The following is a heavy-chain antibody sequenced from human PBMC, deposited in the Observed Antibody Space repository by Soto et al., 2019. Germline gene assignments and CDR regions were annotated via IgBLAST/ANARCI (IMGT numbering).Heavy chain of an antibody. D-gene: IGHD3-22*01. V-gene: IGHV3-30-3*01. CDR3: ARDSPEGGYYESSGIGDAFDI. Sequence: GGSLRLSCAASGFTFSSYAMHWVRQAPGKGLEWVAVISYDGSNKYYADSVKGRFTISRDNSKNTLYLQMNSLRAEDTAVNYCARDSPEGGYYESSGIGDAFDIWGQGTMVT. CDR2: ISYDGSNK. J-gene: IGHJ3*02. CDR1: GFTFSSYA.